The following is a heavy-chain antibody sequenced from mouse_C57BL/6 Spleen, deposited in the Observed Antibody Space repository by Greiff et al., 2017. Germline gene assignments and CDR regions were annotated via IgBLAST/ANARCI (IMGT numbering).Heavy chain of an antibody. CDR3: ARLLSYAMDY. V-gene: IGHV5-4*03. Sequence: EVMLVESGGGLVKPGGSLKLSCAASGFTFSSYAMSWVRQTPEKRLEWVATISDGGSYTYYPDNVKGRFTISRDNAKNNLYLQMSHLKSEDTAMYYCARLLSYAMDYWGQGTSVTVSS. CDR1: GFTFSSYA. J-gene: IGHJ4*01. CDR2: ISDGGSYT.